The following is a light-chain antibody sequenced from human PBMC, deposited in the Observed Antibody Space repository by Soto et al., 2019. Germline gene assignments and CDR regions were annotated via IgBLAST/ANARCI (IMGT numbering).Light chain of an antibody. J-gene: IGKJ2*01. Sequence: DIPMTQSPSTLSASVGDRVTITCRASQSISGWLAWYQQKPGKAPKLLIYKASTLESGVPSRFSGSGSGTEFTLTISSLQPDDFATYYCQQYNTYATFGQGTKLEIK. CDR1: QSISGW. V-gene: IGKV1-5*03. CDR3: QQYNTYAT. CDR2: KAS.